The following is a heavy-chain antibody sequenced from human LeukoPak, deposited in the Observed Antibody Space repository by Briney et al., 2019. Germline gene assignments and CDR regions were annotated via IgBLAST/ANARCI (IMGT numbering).Heavy chain of an antibody. V-gene: IGHV3-23*01. CDR1: GFTFSNYA. CDR2: ISGSGGST. CDR3: ARAGGPYGSGSYYSD. Sequence: GGSLRLSCAASGFTFSNYAMSWVRQPPGKGLEWVSGISGSGGSTYYADSVKGRFTISRDNAKNSLFLQMNSLRAEDTAVYYCARAGGPYGSGSYYSDWGQGTLVTVSS. D-gene: IGHD3-10*01. J-gene: IGHJ4*02.